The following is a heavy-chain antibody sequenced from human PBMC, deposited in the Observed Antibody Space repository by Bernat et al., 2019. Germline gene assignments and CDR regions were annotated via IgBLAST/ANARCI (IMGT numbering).Heavy chain of an antibody. CDR3: DRGSSGYFGSLFDY. J-gene: IGHJ4*02. V-gene: IGHV4-30-2*01. CDR2: IYHSGST. Sequence: QLQLQESGSGLVKPSQTLSLTCAVSGGSISSGGYSWSWIRQPPGKGLERIGYIYHSGSTYYNLSLKSRVTISVDRSKNQFSLKLSSVTAADTAVYYCDRGSSGYFGSLFDYWGQGPLVTVSS. CDR1: GGSISSGGYS. D-gene: IGHD3-22*01.